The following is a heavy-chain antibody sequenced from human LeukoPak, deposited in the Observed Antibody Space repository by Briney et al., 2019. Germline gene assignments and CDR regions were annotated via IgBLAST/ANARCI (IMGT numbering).Heavy chain of an antibody. CDR2: IRSKAYGGTT. Sequence: GGSLRLSCTASGFTFGEYAMRWSRQAPGKGLEWVGFIRSKAYGGTTEYAASVKGRFTISRDDSKSIAYLQMNSLKTEDTAVYYCTRAWGPSPLYWGQGTLVTVSS. CDR3: TRAWGPSPLY. CDR1: GFTFGEYA. J-gene: IGHJ4*02. V-gene: IGHV3-49*03. D-gene: IGHD3-16*01.